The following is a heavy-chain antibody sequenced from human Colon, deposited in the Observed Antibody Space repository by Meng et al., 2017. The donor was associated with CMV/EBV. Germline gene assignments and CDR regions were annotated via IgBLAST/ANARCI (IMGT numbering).Heavy chain of an antibody. V-gene: IGHV3-74*01. D-gene: IGHD4-17*01. CDR3: ARYEYADYVLDH. CDR2: TNSDGSST. CDR1: GFTVSSSW. J-gene: IGHJ5*02. Sequence: CAASGFTVSSSWMHWVRRAPGKGLVWVSRTNSDGSSTVYADSVKGRFTISRDNAKNTLYLQMNSLRAEDTAVYYCARYEYADYVLDHWGQGTLVTVSS.